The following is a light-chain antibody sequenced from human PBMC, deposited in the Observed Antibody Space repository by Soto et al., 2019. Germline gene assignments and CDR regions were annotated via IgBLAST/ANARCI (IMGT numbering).Light chain of an antibody. J-gene: IGKJ5*01. CDR2: DAS. CDR1: QSVSYY. Sequence: EIVLTQSPATLSLSPGERATLACRASQSVSYYLSWYQQKPGQAPRLLIYDASNRATGIPARFSGSGSGTDFTLTIGSLEPEDFAVYYCQQRSNWPITLGQGTRLEIK. CDR3: QQRSNWPIT. V-gene: IGKV3-11*01.